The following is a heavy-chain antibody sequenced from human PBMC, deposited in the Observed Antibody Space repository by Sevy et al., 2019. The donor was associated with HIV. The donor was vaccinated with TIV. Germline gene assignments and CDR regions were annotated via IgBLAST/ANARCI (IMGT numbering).Heavy chain of an antibody. CDR2: IFRSGDVT. CDR3: AGARYDSSGSFDAFDI. CDR1: GFTFSSYA. V-gene: IGHV3-23*01. Sequence: GGCLRLSCTASGFTFSSYAMSWVRQAPGKGLEWVSTIFRSGDVTYYADSVKGRFTISRDNSRNTLYLQMNSLRAEDTAVYYCAGARYDSSGSFDAFDIWGQGTMVTVSS. J-gene: IGHJ3*02. D-gene: IGHD3-22*01.